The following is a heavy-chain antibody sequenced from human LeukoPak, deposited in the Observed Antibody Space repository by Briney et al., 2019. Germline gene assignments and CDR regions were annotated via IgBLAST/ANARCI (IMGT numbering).Heavy chain of an antibody. CDR3: ARDRAGYCSGGSCP. V-gene: IGHV3-74*01. CDR2: IDGDGSTT. CDR1: GFTFSDYW. D-gene: IGHD2-15*01. Sequence: GGSLRLSCAASGFTFSDYWMHWVRHAPGKGLVWVSCIDGDGSTTNYADSVKGRFTISRDNAKNTLYLQMNSLRAEDTAVYYCARDRAGYCSGGSCPWGQGTLVTVSS. J-gene: IGHJ5*02.